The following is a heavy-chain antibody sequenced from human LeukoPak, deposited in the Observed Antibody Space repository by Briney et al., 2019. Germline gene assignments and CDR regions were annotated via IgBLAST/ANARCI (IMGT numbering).Heavy chain of an antibody. CDR1: GDSISSSNYY. D-gene: IGHD1-26*01. Sequence: PSETLSLTCTVSGDSISSSNYYWGWIRQPPGKGLEWIGCIYYSGTTFYSPSLRSRVTISVDTSKTHFSLKLTSVTAADTAVYYCARDAPYSGRANDYWGQGTLVTVSS. V-gene: IGHV4-39*07. CDR3: ARDAPYSGRANDY. CDR2: IYYSGTT. J-gene: IGHJ4*02.